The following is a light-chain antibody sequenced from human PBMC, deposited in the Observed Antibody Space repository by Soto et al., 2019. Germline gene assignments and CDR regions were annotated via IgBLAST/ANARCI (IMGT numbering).Light chain of an antibody. Sequence: EIVLTQSPGTLSLSPGERATLSCRASQSVTSNYLAWYQQKPGQATRVLIYSASSRATGIPDRFSGSGSGTDFTLTISRLEPEDFAVYYCHQYATAPLTFGGGTKVEI. J-gene: IGKJ4*01. CDR2: SAS. CDR1: QSVTSNY. V-gene: IGKV3-20*01. CDR3: HQYATAPLT.